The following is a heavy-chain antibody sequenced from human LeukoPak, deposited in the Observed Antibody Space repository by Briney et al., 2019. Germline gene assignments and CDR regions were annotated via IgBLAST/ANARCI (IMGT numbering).Heavy chain of an antibody. V-gene: IGHV4-59*08. D-gene: IGHD3-22*01. CDR1: GGSISSYY. CDR3: ARSLASSGYRFDY. Sequence: SETLSLTCTVSGGSISSYYWSWIRQPPGKGLEWIGSIYHSGSTYYNPSLKSRVTISVDTSKNQFSLKLSSVTAADTAVYYCARSLASSGYRFDYWGQGTLVTVSS. J-gene: IGHJ4*02. CDR2: IYHSGST.